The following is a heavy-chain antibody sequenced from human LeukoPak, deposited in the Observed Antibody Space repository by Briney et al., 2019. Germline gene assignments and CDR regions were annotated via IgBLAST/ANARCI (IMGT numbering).Heavy chain of an antibody. CDR2: IRYDGSNK. V-gene: IGHV3-30*02. CDR1: GFTFNSYG. Sequence: QSGGSLRLSCAASGFTFNSYGMHWVRQAPGKVLERVAFIRYDGSNKYYADSVKGRFTISRDNSKNTLYLQMHSLRAEDTALYYCAKDVMGYSSSWYGHFDYWGQGTLVTVSS. D-gene: IGHD6-13*01. J-gene: IGHJ4*02. CDR3: AKDVMGYSSSWYGHFDY.